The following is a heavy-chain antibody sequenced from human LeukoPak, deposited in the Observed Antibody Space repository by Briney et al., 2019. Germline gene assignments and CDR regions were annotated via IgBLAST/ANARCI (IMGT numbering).Heavy chain of an antibody. CDR2: ISYGGSNK. J-gene: IGHJ4*02. D-gene: IGHD3-3*01. V-gene: IGHV3-30-3*01. CDR1: GFTFNSYA. Sequence: GGSLRLSCAASGFTFNSYAINWVRQAPGKGLEWVAFISYGGSNKYYADSVKGRFTISRDNSKNMLYLQMNSLRAEDTAVYYCARSSGPNSITVFGVVTPKFDYWGQGTLVTVSS. CDR3: ARSSGPNSITVFGVVTPKFDY.